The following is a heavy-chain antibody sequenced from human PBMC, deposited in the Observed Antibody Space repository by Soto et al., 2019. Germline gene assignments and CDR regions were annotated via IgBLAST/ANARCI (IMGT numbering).Heavy chain of an antibody. CDR1: GFTFSSYG. CDR2: IWYDGSNK. V-gene: IGHV3-33*01. CDR3: AAQLPTYYYGMDV. Sequence: QVQLVESGGGVVQPGRSLRLSCAASGFTFSSYGMHWVRQAPGKGLEWVAVIWYDGSNKYYADSVKGRFTISRDNSKNTLYLQMNSLRAEDTAVYYCAAQLPTYYYGMDVWGQGTTVTVSS. J-gene: IGHJ6*02. D-gene: IGHD1-26*01.